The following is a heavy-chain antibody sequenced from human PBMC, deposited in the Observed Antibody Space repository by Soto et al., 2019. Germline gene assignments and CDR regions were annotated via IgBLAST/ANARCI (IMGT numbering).Heavy chain of an antibody. CDR3: ARIGRCSSTSCYFYFDY. Sequence: GGSLRLSCAASGFTFSSYSMNWVRQAPGKGLEWVSSISSSSSYIYYADSVRGRFTISRDNAKNSLYLQMNSLRAEDTAVYYCARIGRCSSTSCYFYFDYWGQGTLVTVSS. CDR2: ISSSSSYI. V-gene: IGHV3-21*01. J-gene: IGHJ4*02. CDR1: GFTFSSYS. D-gene: IGHD2-2*01.